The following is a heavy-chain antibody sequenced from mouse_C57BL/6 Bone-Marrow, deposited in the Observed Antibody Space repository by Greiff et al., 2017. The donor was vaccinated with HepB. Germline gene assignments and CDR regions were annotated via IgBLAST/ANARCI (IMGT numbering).Heavy chain of an antibody. J-gene: IGHJ1*03. V-gene: IGHV1-63*01. CDR3: ARGGLYYYGSSYGYVDV. Sequence: QVQLKESGAELVRPGTSVKMSCKASGYTFTNYWIGWAKQRPGHGLEWIGDIYPGGGYTNYNEKFKGKATLTADKSSSTAYMQFSSLTSEDSAIYYCARGGLYYYGSSYGYVDVWGTGTTVTVSS. CDR2: IYPGGGYT. CDR1: GYTFTNYW. D-gene: IGHD1-1*01.